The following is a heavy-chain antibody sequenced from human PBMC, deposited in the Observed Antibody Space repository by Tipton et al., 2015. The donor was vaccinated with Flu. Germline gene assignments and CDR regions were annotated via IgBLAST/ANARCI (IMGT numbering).Heavy chain of an antibody. J-gene: IGHJ5*01. CDR3: ARRDYSNYVSVPKNWFDS. Sequence: TLSLTCAVYSGSFSGYFWSWIRQSPGKGLEWIGNLHHTGNTYYNPSLRSRVTILVDRSKNQFSLKLSSVTAADTAVYYCARRDYSNYVSVPKNWFDSWGQGILVTVSS. CDR1: SGSFSGYF. V-gene: IGHV4-34*01. D-gene: IGHD4-11*01. CDR2: LHHTGNT.